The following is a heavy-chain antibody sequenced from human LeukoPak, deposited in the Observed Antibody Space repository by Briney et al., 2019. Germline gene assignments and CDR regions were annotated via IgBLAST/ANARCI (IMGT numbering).Heavy chain of an antibody. J-gene: IGHJ6*02. Sequence: ASVKVSCKASGYTFTSYGISWVRQATGQGLEWMGWMNPNSGNTGYAQKFQGRVTMTRNTSISTAYMELSSLRSEDTAVYYCARGGYYDFWSGYYSNYYYYGMDVWGQGTTVTVSS. CDR3: ARGGYYDFWSGYYSNYYYYGMDV. CDR2: MNPNSGNT. D-gene: IGHD3-3*01. CDR1: GYTFTSYG. V-gene: IGHV1-8*02.